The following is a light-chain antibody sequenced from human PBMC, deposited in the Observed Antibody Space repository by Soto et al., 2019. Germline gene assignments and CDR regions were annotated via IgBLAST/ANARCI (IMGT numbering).Light chain of an antibody. J-gene: IGKJ5*01. CDR3: QQSYSTPST. Sequence: DIQITQSPSSLSASLSDRVSIXSRASQSISSFLNWYQQKPGKAPEVLIYAASSLQSGVPSRFSGSGSGTDFTLTISSLQPEDFATYYCQQSYSTPSTFGQGTRLEIK. V-gene: IGKV1-39*01. CDR2: AAS. CDR1: QSISSF.